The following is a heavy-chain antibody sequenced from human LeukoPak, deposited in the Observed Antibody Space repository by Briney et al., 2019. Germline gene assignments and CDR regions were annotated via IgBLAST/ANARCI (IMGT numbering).Heavy chain of an antibody. J-gene: IGHJ3*01. CDR2: ITWNSGNI. CDR3: TKDRARTLNAFDV. CDR1: GFTFVDYA. Sequence: PGGSLRLSCAASGFTFVDYAMHWVRQAPGKGLEWVSGITWNSGNIGYADSVKGRFTIYRDNAKITVYLQMNSLRGEDTALYYCTKDRARTLNAFDVWGQGTMVTVSS. D-gene: IGHD1-14*01. V-gene: IGHV3-9*01.